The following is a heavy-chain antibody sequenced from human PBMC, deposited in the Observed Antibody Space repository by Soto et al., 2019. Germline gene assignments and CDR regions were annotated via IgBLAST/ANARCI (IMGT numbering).Heavy chain of an antibody. CDR3: TRAPLYWTDRQPIDY. J-gene: IGHJ4*02. D-gene: IGHD2-15*01. V-gene: IGHV3-74*01. Sequence: EVQLVESGGGLVQPGGSLRLSCAASGFTFSRYWMHWVRQAPGKGLVWVSRINSDESSTSYADSVKGRFTISRDNAKNRLYLQMNSLRVEDAAVYYCTRAPLYWTDRQPIDYWGQGTLVTVSS. CDR1: GFTFSRYW. CDR2: INSDESST.